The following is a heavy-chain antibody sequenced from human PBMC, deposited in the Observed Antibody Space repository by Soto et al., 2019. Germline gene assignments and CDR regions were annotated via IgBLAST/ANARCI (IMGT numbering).Heavy chain of an antibody. V-gene: IGHV4-61*08. CDR2: FYYSGST. J-gene: IGHJ4*02. Sequence: SVMMSVTCSVGGGCIVGGGDFCSWVRQPPGKGLEWIGYFYYSGSTKYNPSLKSRVTILEDTSKNQFSLKLNSVTAADTAVYYCAREGRMGTFDYWGQGALVTVSS. D-gene: IGHD1-1*01. CDR1: GGCIVGGGDF. CDR3: AREGRMGTFDY.